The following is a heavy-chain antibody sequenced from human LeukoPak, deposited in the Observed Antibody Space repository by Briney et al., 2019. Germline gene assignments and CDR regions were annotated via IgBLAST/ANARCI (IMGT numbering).Heavy chain of an antibody. V-gene: IGHV4-59*01. CDR3: ARYVLYSSGWYFDY. J-gene: IGHJ4*02. D-gene: IGHD6-25*01. CDR2: IYYTGSS. CDR1: GGSISSYY. Sequence: SETLSLTCTVSGGSISSYYWSWIRQPPGKGLEWIGYIYYTGSSNYSPSLRSRVTISLDTSQKQFSLKMSSVTAADTAVYYCARYVLYSSGWYFDYWDQGTLVTVSS.